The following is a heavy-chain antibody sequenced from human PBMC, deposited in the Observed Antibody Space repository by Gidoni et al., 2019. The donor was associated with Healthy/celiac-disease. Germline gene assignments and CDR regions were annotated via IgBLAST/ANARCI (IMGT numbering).Heavy chain of an antibody. D-gene: IGHD3-3*01. Sequence: QLQLQESGPGLVKPSETLSLTCTVSGGSISSSSYYWGWIRQPPGKGLEWIGSIYYSGSTYYNPSLKSRVTISVDTSKNQFSLKLSSVTAADTAVYYCARDWADFWSGYLFDYWGQGTLVTVSS. J-gene: IGHJ4*02. CDR3: ARDWADFWSGYLFDY. CDR2: IYYSGST. V-gene: IGHV4-39*02. CDR1: GGSISSSSYY.